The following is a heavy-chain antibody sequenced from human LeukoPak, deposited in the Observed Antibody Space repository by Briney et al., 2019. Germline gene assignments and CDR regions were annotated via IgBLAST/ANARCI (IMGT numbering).Heavy chain of an antibody. Sequence: GGSLRLSCAASGFSFSSHGMNWVRQAPGKGLEWVSAISGSGGSTHYADSVKGRFTISRDNSKNTLYLLMNSLRAEDTAVYYCAKGDNGDYGSSRYYYYMDVWGKGTTVTVSS. J-gene: IGHJ6*03. V-gene: IGHV3-23*01. D-gene: IGHD3-10*01. CDR3: AKGDNGDYGSSRYYYYMDV. CDR2: ISGSGGST. CDR1: GFSFSSHG.